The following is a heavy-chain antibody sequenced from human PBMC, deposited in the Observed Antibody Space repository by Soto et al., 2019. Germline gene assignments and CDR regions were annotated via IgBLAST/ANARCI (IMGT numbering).Heavy chain of an antibody. CDR1: GYTFTSYG. V-gene: IGHV1-18*01. D-gene: IGHD3-3*01. CDR2: ISAYNGNT. J-gene: IGHJ4*02. Sequence: ASVKVSCKASGYTFTSYGISWVRQAPGQGLEWMGWISAYNGNTNYAQKLQGRVTMTTDTSTSTAYMELRSLRSDDTAVYYCARALYDFWSGYHDYWGQGTLVTVSS. CDR3: ARALYDFWSGYHDY.